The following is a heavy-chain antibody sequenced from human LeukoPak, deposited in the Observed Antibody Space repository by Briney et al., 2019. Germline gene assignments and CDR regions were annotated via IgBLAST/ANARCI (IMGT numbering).Heavy chain of an antibody. V-gene: IGHV1-2*02. D-gene: IGHD3-9*01. J-gene: IGHJ3*02. CDR3: ARRETGNDSFNI. Sequence: GASVKVSCKASGYTFTDYYIHWVRQAPGQGLEWMGWISPHSGDTNSAQKFQDRVTMTRDTSISIAYMELSSLRSDDTAVYYCARRETGNDSFNIWGQGTMVTVSS. CDR1: GYTFTDYY. CDR2: ISPHSGDT.